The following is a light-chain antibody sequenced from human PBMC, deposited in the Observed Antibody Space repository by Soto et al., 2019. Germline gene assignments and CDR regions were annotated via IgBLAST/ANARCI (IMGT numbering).Light chain of an antibody. CDR3: QQYNSYRT. J-gene: IGKJ1*01. V-gene: IGKV1-39*01. CDR1: QSISSY. Sequence: DIQMTQSASSLSASVGDRVTITCRASQSISSYLNWYQQKPGKAPKLLIYAASSLQSGVPSRFSGSGSGTEFTLTISSLQPDDFATYYCQQYNSYRTFGQGTKVDIK. CDR2: AAS.